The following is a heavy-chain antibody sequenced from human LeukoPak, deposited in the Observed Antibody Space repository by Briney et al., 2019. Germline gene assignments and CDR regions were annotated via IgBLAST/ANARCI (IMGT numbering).Heavy chain of an antibody. CDR3: AMGYCSSTSCYGCSGGSCYSSTWFDP. J-gene: IGHJ5*02. CDR2: IIPILGIA. Sequence: SVKVSCKASGGTFSSYAISWVRQAPGQGLEWMGRIIPILGIANYAQKFQGRVTITADKSTSTAYMELSSLRSEDTAVYYCAMGYCSSTSCYGCSGGSCYSSTWFDPWGQGTLVTVSS. D-gene: IGHD2-2*01. V-gene: IGHV1-69*04. CDR1: GGTFSSYA.